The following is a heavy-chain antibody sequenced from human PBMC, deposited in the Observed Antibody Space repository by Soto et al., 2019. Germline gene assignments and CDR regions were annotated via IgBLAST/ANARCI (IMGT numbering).Heavy chain of an antibody. Sequence: GGSLRPSCAASGFTFSSGAMSWVRQAPGKGLEWVSAISGSCGSTYYADSVKGRFTISRDNSKNTLYLQMNSLRAEGTAVYYCAKASIAAAGYPDYYYGMDVWGQGTTVTVSS. CDR1: GFTFSSGA. D-gene: IGHD6-13*01. V-gene: IGHV3-23*01. CDR3: AKASIAAAGYPDYYYGMDV. J-gene: IGHJ6*02. CDR2: ISGSCGST.